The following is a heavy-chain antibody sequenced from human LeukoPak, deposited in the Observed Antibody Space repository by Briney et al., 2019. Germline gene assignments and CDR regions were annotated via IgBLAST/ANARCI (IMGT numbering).Heavy chain of an antibody. CDR3: AKDSGLLWFGRGFDP. Sequence: PGGSLRLSCAASGFTFSSYAMSWVRQAPGKGLEWVSAISGSGGSTYYADSVKGRFTISRDNSKNTLYLQMNSLRAEDTAVYYCAKDSGLLWFGRGFDPWGQGTLVTVSS. CDR1: GFTFSSYA. V-gene: IGHV3-23*01. D-gene: IGHD3-10*01. CDR2: ISGSGGST. J-gene: IGHJ5*02.